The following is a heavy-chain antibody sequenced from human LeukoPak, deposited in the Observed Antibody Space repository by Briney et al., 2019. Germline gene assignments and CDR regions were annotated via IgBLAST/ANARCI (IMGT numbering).Heavy chain of an antibody. CDR3: ARRPVERWLQYPHWYFDL. D-gene: IGHD5-24*01. V-gene: IGHV4-34*01. CDR2: INHSGST. Sequence: SETLSLTCAVYGGSFSGYYWSWIRQPPGKGLEWIGEINHSGSTNYNPSLKSRVTISVDTSKNQFSLKLSSVTAADTAVYYCARRPVERWLQYPHWYFDLWGRGTLVTVSS. CDR1: GGSFSGYY. J-gene: IGHJ2*01.